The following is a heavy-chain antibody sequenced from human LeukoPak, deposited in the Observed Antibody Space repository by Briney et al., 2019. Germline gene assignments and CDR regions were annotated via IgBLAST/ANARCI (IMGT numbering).Heavy chain of an antibody. V-gene: IGHV5-51*01. CDR3: ARPGLYYYDSSGYDSWFDP. CDR2: IYPGDSDT. CDR1: GYSFTSYW. J-gene: IGHJ5*02. D-gene: IGHD3-22*01. Sequence: GESLKISCKGSGYSFTSYWIGWVRQMPGKGLEWMGIIYPGDSDTRYSPSFQGQITISADKSISTAYLQWSSLKASDTAMYYCARPGLYYYDSSGYDSWFDPWGQGTLVTVSS.